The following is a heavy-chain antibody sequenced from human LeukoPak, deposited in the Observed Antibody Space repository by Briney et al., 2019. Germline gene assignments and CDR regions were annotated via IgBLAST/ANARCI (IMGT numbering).Heavy chain of an antibody. CDR2: IIPIFGTA. CDR1: GGTFSSYA. D-gene: IGHD5-24*01. V-gene: IGHV1-69*01. CDR3: ARDRGKGYFDY. J-gene: IGHJ4*02. Sequence: VASVKVSFTASGGTFSSYAISWVRQAPGQGLEWMGGIIPIFGTANYAQKFQGRVTITADESTSTAYMELSSLRSEDTAVYYCARDRGKGYFDYWGQGTLVTVSS.